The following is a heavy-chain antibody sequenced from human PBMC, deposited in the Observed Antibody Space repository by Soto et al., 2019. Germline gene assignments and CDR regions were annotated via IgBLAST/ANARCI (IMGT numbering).Heavy chain of an antibody. J-gene: IGHJ3*02. V-gene: IGHV3-53*01. CDR3: ARGRDYYLSSAFGI. CDR1: EFNVVNLD. Sequence: AAEFNVVNLDSSWVSQDPGKGLEWVSVSYSGGSTYYADSMKGRFTISRDNSKNTLYLQMNSLRAEDTAVYYCARGRDYYLSSAFGICGQPPMRTVSS. D-gene: IGHD3-22*01. CDR2: SYSGGST.